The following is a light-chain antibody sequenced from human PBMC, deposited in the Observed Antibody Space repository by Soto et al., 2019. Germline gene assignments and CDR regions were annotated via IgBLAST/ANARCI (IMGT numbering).Light chain of an antibody. CDR2: TDN. CDR1: SSNIGSHT. J-gene: IGLJ2*01. V-gene: IGLV1-44*01. CDR3: AAWDDSLKGPV. Sequence: QSVLTQPPSASGTPGQRVTISCSGSSSNIGSHTVNWYQQLPGTAPKLLLYTDNQRPSGVPDRFSGSKSGTSASLAISGLQSEDEADYCCAAWDDSLKGPVFGGGTKVTVL.